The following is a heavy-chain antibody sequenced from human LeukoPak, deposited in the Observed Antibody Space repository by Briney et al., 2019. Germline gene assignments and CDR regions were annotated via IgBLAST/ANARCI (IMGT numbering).Heavy chain of an antibody. V-gene: IGHV1-69*04. J-gene: IGHJ4*02. CDR3: ARVYGSDWTFDY. D-gene: IGHD6-25*01. CDR2: IIPILGLA. Sequence: SVKVSCKASGYTFTGYYMHWVRQAPGQGLEWMGRIIPILGLANYVQKFQERVTITADKSTSTAYMELSSLRSEDTAVYYCARVYGSDWTFDYWGQGTLVTVSS. CDR1: GYTFTGYY.